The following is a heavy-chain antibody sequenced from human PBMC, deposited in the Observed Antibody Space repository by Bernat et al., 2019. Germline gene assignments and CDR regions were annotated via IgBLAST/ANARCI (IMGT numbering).Heavy chain of an antibody. CDR3: ARDQASNWFDP. CDR1: GFTFSTYG. J-gene: IGHJ5*02. CDR2: IWSDGSNK. Sequence: VQLLESGGGLVQPGGSLRLSCAASGFTFSTYGMHWVRQAPGKGLEWVAVIWSDGSNKYYADSVKGRFTISRDNSNNTLYLQMNSLRAEDTAVYYCARDQASNWFDPWGQGTLVTVSS. V-gene: IGHV3-33*01.